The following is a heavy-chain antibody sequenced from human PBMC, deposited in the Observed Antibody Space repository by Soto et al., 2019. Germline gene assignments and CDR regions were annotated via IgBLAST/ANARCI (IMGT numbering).Heavy chain of an antibody. CDR3: ARPRSAGNGIFGVVIRHSYYYYGMDV. J-gene: IGHJ6*02. Sequence: QPGGSLRLSCAASGFTFSSYAMHWVHQAPGKGLEWVAVISYDGSNKYYADSVKGRFTISRDNSKNTLYLQMNSLRAEDTAVYYCARPRSAGNGIFGVVIRHSYYYYGMDVWGQGTTVTVPS. V-gene: IGHV3-30-3*01. CDR2: ISYDGSNK. CDR1: GFTFSSYA. D-gene: IGHD3-3*01.